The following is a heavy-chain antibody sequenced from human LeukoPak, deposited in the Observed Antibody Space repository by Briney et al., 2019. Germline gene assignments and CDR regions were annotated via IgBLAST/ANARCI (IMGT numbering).Heavy chain of an antibody. D-gene: IGHD3-3*01. CDR1: GGSFSGYY. V-gene: IGHV4-34*01. Sequence: SETLSLTCAVYGGSFSGYYWSWIRQPPGKGLEWIGEINHSGSTNYNPSLKSRVTISVDTSKNQFSLKLSSVTAADTALYYCARLRPYYDFWSGYYRHYFDYWGQGTLVTVSS. CDR3: ARLRPYYDFWSGYYRHYFDY. J-gene: IGHJ4*02. CDR2: INHSGST.